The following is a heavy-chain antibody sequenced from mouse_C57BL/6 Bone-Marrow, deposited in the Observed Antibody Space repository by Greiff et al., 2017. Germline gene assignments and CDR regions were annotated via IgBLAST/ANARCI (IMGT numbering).Heavy chain of an antibody. Sequence: EVKLMESGAELVKPGASVMLSCTASGFNIKDYYMHWVKQRTEQGLAWIGRIDPEDGETKYAPKFQGKATITADTSSNTAYLQLSSLTSEDTAVYYCAFDGYPFAYWGKGNLVTVAA. CDR2: IDPEDGET. J-gene: IGHJ3*01. V-gene: IGHV14-2*01. CDR1: GFNIKDYY. D-gene: IGHD2-3*01. CDR3: AFDGYPFAY.